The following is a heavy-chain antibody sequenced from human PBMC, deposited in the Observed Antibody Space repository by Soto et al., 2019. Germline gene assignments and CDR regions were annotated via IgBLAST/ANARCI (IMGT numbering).Heavy chain of an antibody. D-gene: IGHD5-18*01. CDR3: ARVVDTAMVTGSWFDP. V-gene: IGHV1-69*06. J-gene: IGHJ5*02. CDR1: GGTFSSYA. CDR2: IIPIFGTA. Sequence: QVQPVQSGAEVKKPGSSVKVSCKASGGTFSSYAISWVRQAPGQGLEWMGGIIPIFGTANYAQKFQGRVTITADKSTSTAYMELSSLRSEDTAVYYCARVVDTAMVTGSWFDPWGQGTLVTVSS.